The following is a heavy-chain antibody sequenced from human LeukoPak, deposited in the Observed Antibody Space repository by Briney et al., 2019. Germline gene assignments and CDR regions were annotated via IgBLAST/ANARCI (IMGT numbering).Heavy chain of an antibody. CDR3: ALIVVVVSGLAPNDY. CDR1: GYTFTDYY. Sequence: ASVKVSCKASGYTFTDYYINWLQQAPGKGLEWMGRLNPEDGETTFSEKFQGRGALTADPSTDTVYMEMTSLRSEDTAVYYCALIVVVVSGLAPNDYWGQGTLVAVSS. J-gene: IGHJ4*02. V-gene: IGHV1-69-2*01. D-gene: IGHD2-21*02. CDR2: LNPEDGET.